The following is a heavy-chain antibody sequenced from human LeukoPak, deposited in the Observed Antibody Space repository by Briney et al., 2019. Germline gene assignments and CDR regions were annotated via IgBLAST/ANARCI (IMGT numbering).Heavy chain of an antibody. CDR3: ARVRSIVATEFDP. J-gene: IGHJ5*02. Sequence: ASVKVSCKASGGTFSSYAISWVRQAPEQGLECMGEIIPIFGTANYAQKFQGRVTITSDESTSTAYMELSSLRSEDTAVYYCARVRSIVATEFDPWGQGTLVTVSS. D-gene: IGHD5-12*01. CDR1: GGTFSSYA. CDR2: IIPIFGTA. V-gene: IGHV1-69*13.